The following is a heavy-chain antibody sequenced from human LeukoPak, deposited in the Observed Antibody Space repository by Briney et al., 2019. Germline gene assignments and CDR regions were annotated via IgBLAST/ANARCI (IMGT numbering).Heavy chain of an antibody. CDR2: IWYDGSNK. V-gene: IGHV3-33*01. CDR3: ARDNDYYDSSGYYDY. CDR1: GFTFSSYG. J-gene: IGHJ4*02. D-gene: IGHD3-22*01. Sequence: GGSLRLSCAASGFTFSSYGMHWVRQAPGKGLEWVAVIWYDGSNKYYADSVKGRFTISRDNSKNTLYLQMNSLRAEDTAVYYCARDNDYYDSSGYYDYRGQGTLVTVSS.